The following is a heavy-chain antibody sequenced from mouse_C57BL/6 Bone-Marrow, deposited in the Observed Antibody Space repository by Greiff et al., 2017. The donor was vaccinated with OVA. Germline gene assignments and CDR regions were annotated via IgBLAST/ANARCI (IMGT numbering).Heavy chain of an antibody. V-gene: IGHV1-19*01. CDR1: GYTFTDYY. D-gene: IGHD2-5*01. CDR3: ARSMDSNYNFDY. J-gene: IGHJ2*01. CDR2: INPYNGGT. Sequence: VQLQQSGPVLVKPGASVKMSCKASGYTFTDYYMNWVKQSHGKSLEWIGVINPYNGGTSYNQKFKGKATLTVDKSSSTAYMELNSLTSEDSAVYYCARSMDSNYNFDYWGQGTTLTVSS.